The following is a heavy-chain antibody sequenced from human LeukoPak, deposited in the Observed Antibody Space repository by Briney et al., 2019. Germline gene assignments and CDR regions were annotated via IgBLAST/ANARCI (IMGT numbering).Heavy chain of an antibody. CDR3: AKDLGIVGASFDY. CDR2: ISGSGGNT. CDR1: GFTFSSYA. J-gene: IGHJ4*02. D-gene: IGHD1-26*01. Sequence: GESLRLSCAASGFTFSSYAMSWVRQAPGKGLEWVSAISGSGGNTYYADSVKGRFTISRDNSKNTLYLQMNSLRAEDTAVYYCAKDLGIVGASFDYWGQGTLVTVSS. V-gene: IGHV3-23*01.